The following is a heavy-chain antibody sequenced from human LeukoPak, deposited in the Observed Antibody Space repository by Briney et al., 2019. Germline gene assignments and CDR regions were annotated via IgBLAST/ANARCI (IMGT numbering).Heavy chain of an antibody. CDR3: ARAKIPGIAAAGINFHNWFDP. V-gene: IGHV6-1*01. Sequence: SQTLSLTCAISGDSVSSNSAAWNWIRQSPSRGLEWLGRTYYRSKWYNDYAVSVKSRITINPDTSKNQFSLQLNSVTPEDTAVYYCARAKIPGIAAAGINFHNWFDPWGQGTLVTVSS. J-gene: IGHJ5*02. D-gene: IGHD6-13*01. CDR2: TYYRSKWYN. CDR1: GDSVSSNSAA.